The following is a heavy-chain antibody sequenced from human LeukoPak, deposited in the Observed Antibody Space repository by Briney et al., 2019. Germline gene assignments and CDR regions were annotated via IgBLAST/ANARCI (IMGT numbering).Heavy chain of an antibody. J-gene: IGHJ4*02. Sequence: KSSETLSLTCTVSGDSISSYYWSWIRQPPGKGLEWIGYIYYSGHTNYNHSLESRVTISLDTSKSQFSLKLSSMTAADTAVYYCARHSFGHLLDNWGQGTLVTVSS. CDR1: GDSISSYY. V-gene: IGHV4-59*01. CDR2: IYYSGHT. CDR3: ARHSFGHLLDN. D-gene: IGHD3-3*01.